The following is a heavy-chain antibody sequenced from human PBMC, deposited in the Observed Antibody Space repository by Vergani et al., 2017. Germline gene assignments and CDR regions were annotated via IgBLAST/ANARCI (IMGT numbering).Heavy chain of an antibody. CDR1: GFSLSNARMG. V-gene: IGHV2-26*01. Sequence: QVTLKESGPVLVKPTETLTLTCTVSGFSLSNARMGVSWIRQPPGKALEWLAHIFSNDEKSYSTSLKSRLTISKDTSKSQVVLTMTNMDPVDTATYYCARINPVLRYFDWSLKDWYFDLWGRGTLVTVSS. CDR3: ARINPVLRYFDWSLKDWYFDL. CDR2: IFSNDEK. D-gene: IGHD3-9*01. J-gene: IGHJ2*01.